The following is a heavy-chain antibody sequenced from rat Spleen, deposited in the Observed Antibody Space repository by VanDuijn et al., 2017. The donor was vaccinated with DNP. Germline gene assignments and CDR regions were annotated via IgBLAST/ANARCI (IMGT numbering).Heavy chain of an antibody. V-gene: IGHV5-27*01. CDR3: TTDGQPDY. CDR1: GFTFSNYG. Sequence: EVQLVESGGGLVQPGRSLKLSCAASGFTFSNYGMAWVRQAPTKGLEWVASITNSGGSTYYRDSVKGRFTISRDNAKSTLYLQMDSLRSEDTATYYCTTDGQPDYWGQGVMVTVSS. J-gene: IGHJ2*01. CDR2: ITNSGGST.